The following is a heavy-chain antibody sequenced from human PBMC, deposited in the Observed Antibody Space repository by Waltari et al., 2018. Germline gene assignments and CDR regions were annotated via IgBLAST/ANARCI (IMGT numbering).Heavy chain of an antibody. CDR1: GFSISGYW. CDR2: MHSDGRST. Sequence: EVQLVESGGGLVQPGGSLRLSCAASGFSISGYWMHWVRQAPGKGLVWVSRMHSDGRSTSYADSVGGRFTISRDNAKNTVYLQMNSLRADDTAVYFCARDGLGSSHDYWGQGTLVTVSS. J-gene: IGHJ4*02. D-gene: IGHD6-6*01. CDR3: ARDGLGSSHDY. V-gene: IGHV3-74*01.